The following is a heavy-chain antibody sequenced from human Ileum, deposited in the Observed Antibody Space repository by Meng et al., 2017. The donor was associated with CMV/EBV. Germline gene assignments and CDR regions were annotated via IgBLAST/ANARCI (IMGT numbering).Heavy chain of an antibody. J-gene: IGHJ4*02. Sequence: SETLSLTCTVSGGSISSYYWSWIRQPPGKGLEWIGYIYYSGGTNYNPSLKSRVTISVDTSKNQFSLKLSSVTAADTAVYYCARHSPTTYYYDSSGYSYYFDYWGQGTLVTVSS. D-gene: IGHD3-22*01. V-gene: IGHV4-59*01. CDR2: IYYSGGT. CDR3: ARHSPTTYYYDSSGYSYYFDY. CDR1: GGSISSYY.